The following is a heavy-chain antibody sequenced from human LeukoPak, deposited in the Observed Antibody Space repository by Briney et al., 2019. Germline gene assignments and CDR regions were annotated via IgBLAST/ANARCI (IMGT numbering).Heavy chain of an antibody. CDR3: ARDGGGSGSYSLLDY. V-gene: IGHV3-66*01. CDR1: GFTVSSNY. CDR2: IYSGGST. J-gene: IGHJ4*02. D-gene: IGHD1-26*01. Sequence: GGSLRLSCAVSGFTVSSNYMSWVRQAPGKGLEWVTVIYSGGSTYYADSVKGRFTISRDNSKNTLYLQMNSLRAEDTAVYYCARDGGGSGSYSLLDYWGQGTLVTVSS.